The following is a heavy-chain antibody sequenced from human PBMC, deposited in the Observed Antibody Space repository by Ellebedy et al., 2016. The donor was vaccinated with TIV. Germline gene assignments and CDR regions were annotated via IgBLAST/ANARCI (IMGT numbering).Heavy chain of an antibody. D-gene: IGHD3-10*01. CDR2: INPNNGGT. CDR1: GYIFTDYY. V-gene: IGHV1-2*02. CDR3: TRGPSGGYFDY. Sequence: AASVKVSCKVSGYIFTDYYIHWFRQAPGQEFEWMGWINPNNGGTNYAQKFQDRVTMTRDTTISTVYMDLIRLTSDDTAVYYCTRGPSGGYFDYWGQGTLVTVSS. J-gene: IGHJ4*02.